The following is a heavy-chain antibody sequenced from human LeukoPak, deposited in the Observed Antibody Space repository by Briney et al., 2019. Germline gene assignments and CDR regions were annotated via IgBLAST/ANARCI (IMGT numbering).Heavy chain of an antibody. V-gene: IGHV3-30-3*01. Sequence: GGSLRLSCAASGFTFSGYAMHWVRQAPGKGLEWVAVISYDGSNEYYADSVKGRFTISRDNSRNTLYLQMNSLSVEDTAVYYCARVGYYASGPFSYFDYWGQGTLVTVSS. CDR3: ARVGYYASGPFSYFDY. CDR1: GFTFSGYA. CDR2: ISYDGSNE. D-gene: IGHD3-10*01. J-gene: IGHJ4*02.